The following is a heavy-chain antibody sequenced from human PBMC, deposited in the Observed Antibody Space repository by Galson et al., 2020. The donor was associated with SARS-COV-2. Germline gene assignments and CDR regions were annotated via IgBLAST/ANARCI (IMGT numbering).Heavy chain of an antibody. CDR2: IYYSGST. D-gene: IGHD2-2*01. CDR1: GGSISSSSYY. CDR3: AGHVPPPIVVVPAARGFSWFDP. J-gene: IGHJ5*02. V-gene: IGHV4-39*01. Sequence: SETLSLTCTVSGGSISSSSYYWGWIRQPPGKGLEWIGSIYYSGSTYYNPSLKSRVTISVDTSKNQFSLKLSSVTAADTAVYYCAGHVPPPIVVVPAARGFSWFDPWGQGTLVTVSS.